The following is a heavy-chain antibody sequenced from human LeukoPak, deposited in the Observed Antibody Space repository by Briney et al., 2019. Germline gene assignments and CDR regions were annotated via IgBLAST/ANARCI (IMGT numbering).Heavy chain of an antibody. CDR1: GGSISSYY. CDR3: ARHFYGSGSYSGFDY. CDR2: IHGSGST. V-gene: IGHV4-59*08. D-gene: IGHD3-10*01. J-gene: IGHJ4*02. Sequence: SETLSLTCTVSGGSISSYYWSWIRQPPGKGLEWIAYIHGSGSTNYNPSLKSRVTISVDTSKNQFSLKLSSVTAADTAVYYCARHFYGSGSYSGFDYWGQGTLVTVSS.